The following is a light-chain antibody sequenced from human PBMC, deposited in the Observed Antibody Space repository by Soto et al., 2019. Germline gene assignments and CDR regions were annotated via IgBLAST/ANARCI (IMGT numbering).Light chain of an antibody. CDR2: AAS. CDR1: QSISSY. V-gene: IGKV1-39*01. J-gene: IGKJ4*01. CDR3: QQLNSYPPT. Sequence: DIQMTQSPSSLSASVGDRVTITCRASQSISSYLNWYQQKPGKAPKLLIYAASSLQSGVPSRFSGSGSGTDFTLTISSLQPEDFATYYCQQLNSYPPTFGGGTKVDIK.